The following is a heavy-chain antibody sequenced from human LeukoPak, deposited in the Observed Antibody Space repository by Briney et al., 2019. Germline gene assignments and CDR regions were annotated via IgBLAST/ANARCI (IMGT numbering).Heavy chain of an antibody. CDR2: ISSSSSYI. V-gene: IGHV3-21*01. CDR3: ARATTLWFGFDY. J-gene: IGHJ4*02. CDR1: GFSFSSYS. Sequence: PGGSLRLSCAASGFSFSSYSMNWVRQAPGKGLEWVSSISSSSSYIYYADSVKGRFTISRDNAKNSLYLQMNSLRAEDTAVYYCARATTLWFGFDYWGQGTLVTVSS. D-gene: IGHD3-10*01.